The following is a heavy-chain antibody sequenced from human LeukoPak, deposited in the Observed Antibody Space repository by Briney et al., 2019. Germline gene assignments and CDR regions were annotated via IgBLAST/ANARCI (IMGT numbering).Heavy chain of an antibody. CDR1: GGTFSSYT. CDR2: IIPILGIA. D-gene: IGHD5-24*01. CDR3: ARSLREMATMTKDY. Sequence: SVKVSCKASGGTFSSYTISWVRQAPGQGLEWMGRIIPILGIANYAQKFQGRVTITADKSTSTAYMELSSLRSEDTAVYYCARSLREMATMTKDYWGQGTLVTVSS. J-gene: IGHJ4*02. V-gene: IGHV1-69*02.